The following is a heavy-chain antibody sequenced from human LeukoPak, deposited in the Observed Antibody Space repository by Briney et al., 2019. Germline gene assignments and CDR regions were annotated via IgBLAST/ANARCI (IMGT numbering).Heavy chain of an antibody. V-gene: IGHV3-30*02. J-gene: IGHJ3*02. CDR1: GLTFSSYC. Sequence: GGPLRLFCAASGLTFSSYCMHWVRQAPGKGLEWVAFIRYDGSNKYYADSVKGRFTISRENAKNTLYLQINSLRADGPAVYYCAKDFGFQLWTALGVFDIWGQGTLVTVSS. CDR3: AKDFGFQLWTALGVFDI. CDR2: IRYDGSNK. D-gene: IGHD3-10*01.